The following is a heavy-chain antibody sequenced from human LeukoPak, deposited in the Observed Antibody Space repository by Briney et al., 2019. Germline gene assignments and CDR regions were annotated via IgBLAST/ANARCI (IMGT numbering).Heavy chain of an antibody. D-gene: IGHD3-10*01. CDR2: INNYNNNT. Sequence: GESLKVSCKASGYTFTSYGISWVRQAPGQGLEWMGWINNYNNNTNYVQKFQGRVTMTTDTSTNTAYMELRSLRSDDTAVYYCARRGLDYWGQGTLVTVSS. CDR1: GYTFTSYG. V-gene: IGHV1-18*01. CDR3: ARRGLDY. J-gene: IGHJ4*02.